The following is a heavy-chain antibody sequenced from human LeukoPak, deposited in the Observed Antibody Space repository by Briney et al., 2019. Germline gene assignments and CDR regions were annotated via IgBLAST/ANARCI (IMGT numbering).Heavy chain of an antibody. CDR1: GGPISSYY. Sequence: SVTLSLTCTVSGGPISSYYWSWIRQPAGKGLEWIERFHTSGNTDYNPSLMSRVTMSVDTSKNQFSLKLNSVTAADTAVYYCARVGYNWNHFDYWGQGTLVTVSS. CDR3: ARVGYNWNHFDY. J-gene: IGHJ4*02. D-gene: IGHD1-20*01. V-gene: IGHV4-4*07. CDR2: FHTSGNT.